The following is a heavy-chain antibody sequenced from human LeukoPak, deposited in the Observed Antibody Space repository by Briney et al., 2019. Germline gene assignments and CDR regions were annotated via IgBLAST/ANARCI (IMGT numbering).Heavy chain of an antibody. V-gene: IGHV4-34*01. CDR1: GGSFSGYY. D-gene: IGHD5-18*01. CDR2: INHSGST. CDR3: ASESPDTAGFDY. Sequence: PSETLSLTCAVYGGSFSGYYWSWIRQPPGKGLEWIGEINHSGSTNYNPSLKSRVTISVDTSKNQFSLKLSSVTAAVTAVYYCASESPDTAGFDYWGQGTLVTVSS. J-gene: IGHJ4*02.